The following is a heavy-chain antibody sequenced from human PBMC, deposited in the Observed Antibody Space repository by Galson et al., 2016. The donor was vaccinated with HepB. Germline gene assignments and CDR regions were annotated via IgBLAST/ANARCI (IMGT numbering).Heavy chain of an antibody. D-gene: IGHD6-19*01. V-gene: IGHV1-2*02. Sequence: SVKVSCKASGYSFTGYYIHWVRQAPGQGLEWVGWINPKSGDTNCAQKFKGRVNMTMDTSIGTAYIDLSSLRSDDTAVYFCARGVAGTSDYWGQGALVTVSS. CDR2: INPKSGDT. J-gene: IGHJ4*02. CDR3: ARGVAGTSDY. CDR1: GYSFTGYY.